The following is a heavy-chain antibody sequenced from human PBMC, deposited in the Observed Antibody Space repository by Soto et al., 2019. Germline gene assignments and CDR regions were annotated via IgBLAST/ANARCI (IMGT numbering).Heavy chain of an antibody. CDR3: ARDYGFGELFDP. D-gene: IGHD3-10*01. CDR2: INAGNGNT. J-gene: IGHJ5*02. V-gene: IGHV1-3*01. CDR1: GYTFTSYA. Sequence: ASVKVSCKASGYTFTSYAMHWVRQAPGQRLEWMGWINAGNGNTKYSQKFQGRVTITRDTSATTSYMELRSLTSDDTAVYYCARDYGFGELFDPWGQGTLVTVSS.